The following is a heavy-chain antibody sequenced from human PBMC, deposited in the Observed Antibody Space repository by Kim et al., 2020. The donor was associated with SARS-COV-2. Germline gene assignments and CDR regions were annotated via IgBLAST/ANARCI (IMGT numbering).Heavy chain of an antibody. CDR2: TYYRSKWYN. Sequence: SQILSLTCAISGDSVSSNSAAWNWIRQSPSRGLEWLGRTYYRSKWYNDYAVSVKSRITINPDTSKNQFSLQLNSVTPEDTAVYYCARDPTKYYDILTGSWSGMDVWGQGTTVTVSS. CDR1: GDSVSSNSAA. J-gene: IGHJ6*02. V-gene: IGHV6-1*01. D-gene: IGHD3-9*01. CDR3: ARDPTKYYDILTGSWSGMDV.